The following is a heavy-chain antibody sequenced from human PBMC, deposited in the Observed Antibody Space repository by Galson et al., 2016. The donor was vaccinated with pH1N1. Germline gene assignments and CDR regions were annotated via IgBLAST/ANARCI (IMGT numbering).Heavy chain of an antibody. V-gene: IGHV3-48*02. CDR2: LNSGSATK. CDR1: GFTFGDYG. J-gene: IGHJ4*02. D-gene: IGHD6-19*01. CDR3: ARVLSIAVTYFDN. Sequence: SLRLSCAASGFTFGDYGMNWVRQAPGKGLEWLSYLNSGSATKNYADSVKGRFTISRENARNSRYLQMNSLRDDDTAVYYCARVLSIAVTYFDNWGQGTLVTVSA.